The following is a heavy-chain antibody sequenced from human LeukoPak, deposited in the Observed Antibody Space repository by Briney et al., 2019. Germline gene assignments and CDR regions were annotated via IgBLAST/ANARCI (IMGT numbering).Heavy chain of an antibody. CDR1: GGSISSSNW. D-gene: IGHD2-2*01. Sequence: SETLSLTCAVSGGSISSSNWWSWVRQPPGKGLEWIGEIYQSGSTNYNPSLKSRVSISVDKSKNQFSLKLSSVTAADTAVYYCARHLYIVVVPAETSFDYWGQGTLVTVSS. V-gene: IGHV4-4*02. CDR2: IYQSGST. J-gene: IGHJ4*02. CDR3: ARHLYIVVVPAETSFDY.